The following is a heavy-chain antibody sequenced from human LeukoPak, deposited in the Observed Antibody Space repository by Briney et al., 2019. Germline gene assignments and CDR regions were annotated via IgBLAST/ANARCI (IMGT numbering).Heavy chain of an antibody. J-gene: IGHJ4*02. CDR1: GLTFSTRP. Sequence: PGGSLRLSCEASGLTFSTRPMCWVRQAPGKGLEWVSAISSSGGTTYYAESVKGRFTISRDNAKNSLYLQMNSLTAEDTAVYYCATSHDSSGNDWGQGTLVTVSS. V-gene: IGHV3-23*01. D-gene: IGHD3-22*01. CDR2: ISSSGGTT. CDR3: ATSHDSSGND.